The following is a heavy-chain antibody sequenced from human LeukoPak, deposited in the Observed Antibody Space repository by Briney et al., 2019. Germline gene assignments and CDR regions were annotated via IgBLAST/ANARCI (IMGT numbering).Heavy chain of an antibody. CDR3: ARGRGVNWFDP. D-gene: IGHD3-10*01. CDR1: GGSISSYY. Sequence: SETLSLTCTVSGGSISSYYWSWIRQPPGKGLEWIGYIYYSGSTNYNPSLKSRITISVDRSKNQFSLKLSSVTAADTAVYYCARGRGVNWFDPWGQGTLVTVSS. V-gene: IGHV4-59*12. J-gene: IGHJ5*02. CDR2: IYYSGST.